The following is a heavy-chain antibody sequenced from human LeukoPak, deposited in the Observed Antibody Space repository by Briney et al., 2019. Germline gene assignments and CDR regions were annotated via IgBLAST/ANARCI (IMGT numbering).Heavy chain of an antibody. CDR1: GFTFSSYW. Sequence: PGGSLRLSCAASGFTFSSYWMHWVRQAPGKGLVWVSRINSDGSSTSYADSVKGRFTISRDNAENTLYLQMNSLRAEDTAVYYCARVGHSGSYYAYWGQGTLVTVSS. CDR3: ARVGHSGSYYAY. J-gene: IGHJ4*02. D-gene: IGHD1-26*01. V-gene: IGHV3-74*01. CDR2: INSDGSST.